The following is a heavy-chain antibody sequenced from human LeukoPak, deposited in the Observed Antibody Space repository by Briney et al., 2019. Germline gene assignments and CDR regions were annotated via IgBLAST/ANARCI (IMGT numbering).Heavy chain of an antibody. CDR2: ISYDGSNK. Sequence: GGSLRLSCAASGFTFSSYGMHWVRQAPGRGLEWVAVISYDGSNKYYADSVKGRFTISRDNSKNTLYLQMNSLRAEDTAVYYCAKLYSSSSRGGYYWAQGTLVTVSS. CDR3: AKLYSSSSRGGYY. D-gene: IGHD6-13*01. V-gene: IGHV3-30*18. J-gene: IGHJ4*02. CDR1: GFTFSSYG.